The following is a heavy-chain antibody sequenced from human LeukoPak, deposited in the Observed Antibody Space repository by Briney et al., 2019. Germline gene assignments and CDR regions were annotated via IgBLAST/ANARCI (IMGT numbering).Heavy chain of an antibody. Sequence: ASVKVSCKASGYTFTSYDINWVRQATGQGLEWMGWINPNSGGTNYAQKFQGRVTMTRDTSISTAYMELSRLRSDDTAVYYCARGSATVTTNYYYYMDVWGKGTTVTVSS. V-gene: IGHV1-2*02. CDR2: INPNSGGT. J-gene: IGHJ6*03. D-gene: IGHD4-11*01. CDR1: GYTFTSYD. CDR3: ARGSATVTTNYYYYMDV.